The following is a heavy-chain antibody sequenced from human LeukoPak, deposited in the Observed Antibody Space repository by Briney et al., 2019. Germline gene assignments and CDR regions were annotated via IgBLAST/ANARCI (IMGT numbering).Heavy chain of an antibody. Sequence: ASVKVSCKASGYTFTGYYMHWVRQAPGQGLEWMGWINPNSGGTNYAQKFQGRVTMTRDTSISTAYMELSRLRSDDTAVYYCASGSYYGPGSYYYYYYMDVWGKGTTVTISS. V-gene: IGHV1-2*02. CDR3: ASGSYYGPGSYYYYYYMDV. J-gene: IGHJ6*03. CDR2: INPNSGGT. D-gene: IGHD3-10*01. CDR1: GYTFTGYY.